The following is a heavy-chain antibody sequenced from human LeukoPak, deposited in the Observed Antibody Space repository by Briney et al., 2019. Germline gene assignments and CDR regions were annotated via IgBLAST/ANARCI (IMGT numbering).Heavy chain of an antibody. CDR3: ARDFYGSADY. CDR1: GFTFSSYW. V-gene: IGHV3-7*04. J-gene: IGHJ4*02. CDR2: IKEDGSEK. Sequence: GGSLRLSCGASGFTFSSYWMSWVRQAPGKGLEWVADIKEDGSEKYYVDSVKGRFTISRDNAKNSLFLQMNSLRAEDTALYYCARDFYGSADYWGQGTLVTVSS. D-gene: IGHD3-10*01.